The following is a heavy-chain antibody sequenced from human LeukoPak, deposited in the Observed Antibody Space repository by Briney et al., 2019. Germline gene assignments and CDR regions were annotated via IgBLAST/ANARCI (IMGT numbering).Heavy chain of an antibody. J-gene: IGHJ5*02. CDR3: ARAGDFWSGYSENWFDP. D-gene: IGHD3-3*01. CDR2: IYHSGST. Sequence: PSETLSLTCTVSGGSISSGVYYWSWIRQPPGKGLEWIGYIYHSGSTYYNPSLKSRVTISVDRSKNQFSPKLSSVTAADTAVYYCARAGDFWSGYSENWFDPWGQGTLVTISS. V-gene: IGHV4-30-2*01. CDR1: GGSISSGVYY.